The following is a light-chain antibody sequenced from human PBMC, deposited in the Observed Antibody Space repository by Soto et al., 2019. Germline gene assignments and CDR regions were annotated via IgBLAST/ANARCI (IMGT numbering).Light chain of an antibody. J-gene: IGKJ5*01. V-gene: IGKV3-20*01. CDR1: QSVSNNY. CDR2: GAS. CDR3: QQYGSSPSIT. Sequence: EIVLTQSPGTLSLSPVEIATLSCRASQSVSNNYLAWYQQKPGQAPRLLIYGASNRATGIPDRFSGSGSGTDFTLTIRRLEPEDFAVYYCQQYGSSPSITFGQGTRRETK.